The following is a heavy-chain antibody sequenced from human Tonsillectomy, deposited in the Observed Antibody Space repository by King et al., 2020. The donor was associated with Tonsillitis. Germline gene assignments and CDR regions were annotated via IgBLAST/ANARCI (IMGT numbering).Heavy chain of an antibody. J-gene: IGHJ6*02. CDR2: INWNSGIL. D-gene: IGHD1-26*01. CDR3: ARGTMGDYFGMDV. Sequence: QLVQSGGGLVQPGRSLRLSCAASGFTFYDYAMHWVRQAPGKGLEWVSGINWNSGILGFAGSVEGRVTISRDNAKNTLYLQMNSLRVEDTALYYCARGTMGDYFGMDVWGQGTTVTVSS. V-gene: IGHV3-9*01. CDR1: GFTFYDYA.